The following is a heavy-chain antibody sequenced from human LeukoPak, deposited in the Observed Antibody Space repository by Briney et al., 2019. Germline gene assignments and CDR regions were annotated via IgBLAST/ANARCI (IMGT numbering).Heavy chain of an antibody. V-gene: IGHV1-2*02. CDR2: INPHSGGT. CDR3: ARAKIVVVPAANDY. Sequence: ASVKVFCKASGYTFAGCYMHWVRRPPGKGREWMGWINPHSGGTNCAQKFQGRVTMTRHTSMSTAYMELSRLRSDATAVYYCARAKIVVVPAANDYWGQRTLVTVSS. D-gene: IGHD2-2*01. CDR1: GYTFAGCY. J-gene: IGHJ4*02.